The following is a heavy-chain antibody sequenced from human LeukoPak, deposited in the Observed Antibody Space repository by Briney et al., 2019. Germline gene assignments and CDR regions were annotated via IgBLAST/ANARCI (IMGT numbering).Heavy chain of an antibody. CDR1: GGSFSDYF. CDR3: AKSYYYYAMDV. Sequence: SETLSLTCAVYGGSFSDYFWSCIRQPPGKGLEWIGEINHSGSTSYNPSLKSRVTISVDTSKKQFSLKLTSVTAADTAVYYSAKSYYYYAMDVWGQGTTVTVSS. J-gene: IGHJ6*02. CDR2: INHSGST. V-gene: IGHV4-34*01.